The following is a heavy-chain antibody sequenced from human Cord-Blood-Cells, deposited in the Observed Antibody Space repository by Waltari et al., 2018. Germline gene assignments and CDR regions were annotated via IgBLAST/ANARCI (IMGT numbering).Heavy chain of an antibody. Sequence: QVQLQESGPGLVKPSGTLSLTCAVSGGSISSSNWWSWVRQPPGQGLEWIGEIYHSGSTNYNPSLKRRVTISVDKSKNQFSLKLSSVTAADTAVDYCARVGITIFGVVTSYNWFDPWGQGTLVTVSS. J-gene: IGHJ5*02. V-gene: IGHV4-4*02. CDR1: GGSISSSNW. CDR3: ARVGITIFGVVTSYNWFDP. CDR2: IYHSGST. D-gene: IGHD3-3*01.